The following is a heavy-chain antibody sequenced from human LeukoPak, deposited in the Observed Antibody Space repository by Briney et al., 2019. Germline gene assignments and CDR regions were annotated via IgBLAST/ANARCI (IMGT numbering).Heavy chain of an antibody. V-gene: IGHV3-30*02. D-gene: IGHD3-10*01. CDR3: AKAGGQPR. CDR2: IRYDGSNK. Sequence: GGSLRLSCAASGFTFSSYGMHWVRQAPGKGLEWVAFIRYDGSNKYYADSVKGRFTISRDNSKNTLYLQVNSLRAEDTAVYYCAKAGGQPRWGQGTLVTVSS. CDR1: GFTFSSYG. J-gene: IGHJ4*02.